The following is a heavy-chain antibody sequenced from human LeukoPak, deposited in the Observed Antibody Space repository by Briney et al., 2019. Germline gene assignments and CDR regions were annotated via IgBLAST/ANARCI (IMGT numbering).Heavy chain of an antibody. CDR2: ISSSGTHI. Sequence: GGSLRLSCAASGFTFSEFGMNWVRQAPGKGLEWVSRISSSGTHINYADSVKGRFNVSRDNAKNSFYLQMNSLRVEDTALYYCVRGLGYCSNTRCPPGYYLDARGKGITVTVSS. V-gene: IGHV3-21*01. CDR1: GFTFSEFG. J-gene: IGHJ6*03. D-gene: IGHD2-2*01. CDR3: VRGLGYCSNTRCPPGYYLDA.